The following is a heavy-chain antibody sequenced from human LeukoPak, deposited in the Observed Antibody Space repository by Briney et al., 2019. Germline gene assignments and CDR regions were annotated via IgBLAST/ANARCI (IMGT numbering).Heavy chain of an antibody. J-gene: IGHJ6*03. D-gene: IGHD1-7*01. CDR1: GFNFRTYA. V-gene: IGHV3-23*01. Sequence: LPGGSLRLSCAASGFNFRTYAMSWVRQAPGKGLEWVSAISGSDPGTYHADSVKGRFTISRDNSKNTLYLQMNSLRADDTAVYYCAKRRGLELTYYYYMDVWGKGTTVTVSS. CDR3: AKRRGLELTYYYYMDV. CDR2: ISGSDPGT.